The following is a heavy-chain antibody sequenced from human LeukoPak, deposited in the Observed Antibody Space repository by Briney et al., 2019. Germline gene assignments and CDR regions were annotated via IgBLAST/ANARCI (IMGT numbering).Heavy chain of an antibody. CDR3: ARDRGPQWWGSFDY. CDR2: INPNSGDT. J-gene: IGHJ4*02. CDR1: GYTFTGHY. Sequence: GASVKVSCKASGYTFTGHYIHWVRQAPGQGLEWMGWINPNSGDTSYAQKFQGTVTMTRDTSISTAYMDLSRLISDDTALYYCARDRGPQWWGSFDYWGQGTPVTVSS. D-gene: IGHD3-16*01. V-gene: IGHV1-2*02.